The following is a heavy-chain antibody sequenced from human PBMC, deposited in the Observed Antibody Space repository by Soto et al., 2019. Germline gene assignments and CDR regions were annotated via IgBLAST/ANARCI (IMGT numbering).Heavy chain of an antibody. J-gene: IGHJ6*02. V-gene: IGHV3-7*03. CDR1: GFTFSMYS. CDR3: VRDHLILPAHDFFYGSDV. CDR2: IPQDGVDG. D-gene: IGHD2-21*02. Sequence: TGGSLRLSCEVSGFTFSMYSMSWVRQSPGKGLEWVAKIPQDGVDGHYADSVKGRFTISRDNGKNSLYLQLNNLRPEDTAVYYCVRDHLILPAHDFFYGSDVWGRGATVTVSS.